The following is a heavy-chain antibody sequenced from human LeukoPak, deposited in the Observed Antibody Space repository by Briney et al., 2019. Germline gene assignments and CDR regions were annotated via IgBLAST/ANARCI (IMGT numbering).Heavy chain of an antibody. Sequence: GGSLRLSCAASGFTFSSYAMSWVRQAPGKGLEWVSAISGSGGSTYYADSVKGRFTISRDNSKNTLYLQMNSLRAEDTAVYYCARGRRELWLAYWGQGTLVTVSS. CDR2: ISGSGGST. CDR1: GFTFSSYA. CDR3: ARGRRELWLAY. J-gene: IGHJ4*02. D-gene: IGHD5-18*01. V-gene: IGHV3-23*01.